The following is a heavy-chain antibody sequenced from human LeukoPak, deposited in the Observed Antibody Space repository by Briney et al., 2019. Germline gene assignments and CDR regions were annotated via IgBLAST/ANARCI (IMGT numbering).Heavy chain of an antibody. J-gene: IGHJ6*02. CDR2: ISYDGSNK. CDR3: AKDYYDSRAYYYGMDV. V-gene: IGHV3-30*18. CDR1: GFTFSSYG. Sequence: GGSLRLSCAASGFTFSSYGMHWVRQAPGKGLEGVAVISYDGSNKYYADSVKGRFTISRDNSKNTLYLQMNSLRAEDTAVYYCAKDYYDSRAYYYGMDVWGQGTTVTVSS. D-gene: IGHD3-22*01.